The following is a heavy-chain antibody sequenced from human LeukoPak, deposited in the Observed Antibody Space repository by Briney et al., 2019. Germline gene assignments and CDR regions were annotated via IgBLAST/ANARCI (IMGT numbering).Heavy chain of an antibody. V-gene: IGHV1-2*02. D-gene: IGHD3-3*01. J-gene: IGHJ3*02. CDR1: GYTFTGYY. CDR2: INPNSGGT. Sequence: ASVKVSCKASGYTFTGYYMHWVRQAPGQGLEWMGWINPNSGGTNYAQKFQGRVTMTRDTSINTAYMELSRLRSDDTAVYYCARGSYDFWSGYYREGDAFDIWGQGTMVTVSS. CDR3: ARGSYDFWSGYYREGDAFDI.